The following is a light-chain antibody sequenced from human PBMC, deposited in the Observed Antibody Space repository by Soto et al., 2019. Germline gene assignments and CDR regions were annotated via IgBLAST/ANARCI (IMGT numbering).Light chain of an antibody. CDR2: KAS. V-gene: IGKV1-5*03. Sequence: QVTQCPSTLSGSVGDRVTITCGASQTISSWLAWYQQKPGKAPKLLIYKASTLKSGVPSRFSGSGSRTEFTLTISSLQPEDFATYYCQHYNSYSEAFSQGPNVDIK. CDR1: QTISSW. CDR3: QHYNSYSEA. J-gene: IGKJ1*01.